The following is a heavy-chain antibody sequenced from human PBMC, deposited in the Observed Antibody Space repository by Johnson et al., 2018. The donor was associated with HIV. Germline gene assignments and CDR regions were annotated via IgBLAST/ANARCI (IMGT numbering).Heavy chain of an antibody. D-gene: IGHD6-13*01. J-gene: IGHJ3*02. Sequence: QVQLVESGGGVVQPGRSLRLSCAVSGFTFSRNAMHWVRQAPGKGLEWMAVISDDGSNKYYAESVKGRFTISRDNSKNTLYLQMNSLRPEDTAVYYCARDQAYSSSWEGVFDIWGQGTRVIVSS. V-gene: IGHV3-30-3*01. CDR2: ISDDGSNK. CDR1: GFTFSRNA. CDR3: ARDQAYSSSWEGVFDI.